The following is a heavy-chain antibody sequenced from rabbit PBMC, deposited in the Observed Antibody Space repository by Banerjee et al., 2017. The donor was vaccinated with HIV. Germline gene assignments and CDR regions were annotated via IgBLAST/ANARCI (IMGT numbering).Heavy chain of an antibody. CDR2: IYVGSSGTT. V-gene: IGHV1S40*01. CDR3: ARSFNL. CDR1: GFSFSSSYW. J-gene: IGHJ4*01. Sequence: QSLEESGGDLVKPGASLTLTCTASGFSFSSSYWICWVRQAPGKGLEWIACIYVGSSGTTNYASWAKGRFTISKTSSTTVTLQMTSLTAADTATYFCARSFNLWGQGTLVTVS.